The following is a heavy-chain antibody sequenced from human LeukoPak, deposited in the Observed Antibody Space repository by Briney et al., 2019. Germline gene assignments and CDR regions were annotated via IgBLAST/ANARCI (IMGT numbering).Heavy chain of an antibody. J-gene: IGHJ5*02. D-gene: IGHD6-13*01. Sequence: ASVKVSCEASGYTFSSYGISWVRQAPGQGLEWMGWISAYNGNTNYAQKLQGRVTMTTDTSTSTAYMDLRSLRSDDTAVYYCARRGSIVAAGTGDWFDPWGQGTLVTVSS. CDR2: ISAYNGNT. V-gene: IGHV1-18*01. CDR3: ARRGSIVAAGTGDWFDP. CDR1: GYTFSSYG.